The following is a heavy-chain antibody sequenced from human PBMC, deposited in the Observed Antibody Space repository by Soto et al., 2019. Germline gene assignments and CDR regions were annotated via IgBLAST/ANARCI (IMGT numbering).Heavy chain of an antibody. CDR1: GGSISSGGYY. V-gene: IGHV4-31*03. CDR2: IYYSGST. Sequence: SETLSLTCTVSGGSISSGGYYWSWSRQHPGKGLEWSGYIYYSGSTYYNPSLKSRVTISVDTSKNQFSLKVSSVTAADTAVYYCARLHEDMEWFDPWGQGTLVTVSS. D-gene: IGHD3-3*01. CDR3: ARLHEDMEWFDP. J-gene: IGHJ5*02.